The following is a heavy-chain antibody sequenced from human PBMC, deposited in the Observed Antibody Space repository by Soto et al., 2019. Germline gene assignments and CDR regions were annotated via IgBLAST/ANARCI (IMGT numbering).Heavy chain of an antibody. V-gene: IGHV4-34*01. CDR2: INHSGST. Sequence: SETLSLTCAVYGGSFSGYYWSWIRQPPGKGLEWIGEINHSGSTNYNPSLKSRVTISVDTSKNQFSLKLSSVTAADTAVYYCARGFSVTMIVVFMPYFDYWGQGTLVIVS. CDR3: ARGFSVTMIVVFMPYFDY. D-gene: IGHD3-22*01. CDR1: GGSFSGYY. J-gene: IGHJ4*02.